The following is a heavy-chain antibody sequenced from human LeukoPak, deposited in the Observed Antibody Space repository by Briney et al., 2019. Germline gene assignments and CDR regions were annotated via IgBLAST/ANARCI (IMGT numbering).Heavy chain of an antibody. Sequence: VASVKVSCKASGGTFSSYAISWVRQAPGQGLEWVGRIIPIFGIANYAQKFQGRVTITADKSTSTAYMELSSLRSEDTAVNYCARDPSYYYDSSGYPLFAYWGQETLVTVPS. J-gene: IGHJ4*02. CDR2: IIPIFGIA. V-gene: IGHV1-69*04. CDR3: ARDPSYYYDSSGYPLFAY. D-gene: IGHD3-22*01. CDR1: GGTFSSYA.